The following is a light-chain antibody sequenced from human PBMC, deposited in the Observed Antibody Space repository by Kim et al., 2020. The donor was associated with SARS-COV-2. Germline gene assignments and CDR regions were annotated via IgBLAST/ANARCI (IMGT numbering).Light chain of an antibody. CDR1: SDINVGSDR. CDR2: YKSDSDK. Sequence: QPVLTQPSSLTASPGASASLTCTLRSDINVGSDRVYWYQQKPGSPPQYLLRYKSDSDKQLGSGVPSRFSGSTDASANAGILLISGLQSEDEADYYCMIWHNSAWVFGTGTKVTVL. J-gene: IGLJ1*01. V-gene: IGLV5-45*03. CDR3: MIWHNSAWV.